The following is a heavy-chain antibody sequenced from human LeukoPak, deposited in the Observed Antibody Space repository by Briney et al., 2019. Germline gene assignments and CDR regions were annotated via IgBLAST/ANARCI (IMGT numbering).Heavy chain of an antibody. Sequence: GGSLRLSCAASGFTFSSYAMHWVRQAPGKGLEWVAVISYDGSNKYYADSVKGRFTISRDNSKNTLYLQMNSLRAEDTAVYYCARDSGYCSGGSCTHGSWYFDLWGRGTLVTVSS. CDR3: ARDSGYCSGGSCTHGSWYFDL. D-gene: IGHD2-15*01. V-gene: IGHV3-30-3*01. CDR2: ISYDGSNK. CDR1: GFTFSSYA. J-gene: IGHJ2*01.